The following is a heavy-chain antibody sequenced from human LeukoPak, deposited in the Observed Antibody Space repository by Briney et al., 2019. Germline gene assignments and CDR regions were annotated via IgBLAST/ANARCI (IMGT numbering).Heavy chain of an antibody. J-gene: IGHJ4*02. CDR2: IYYSGST. Sequence: SETLSLTCTVSGGSISSYYWSWIRQPPGKGLEWIGYIYYSGSTNYNPSLKSRVTISVDTSKNQFSLKLSSVTAADTAVYYCARLGYSNQLHYFDYWGQGTLVTVSS. D-gene: IGHD4-11*01. CDR1: GGSISSYY. CDR3: ARLGYSNQLHYFDY. V-gene: IGHV4-59*08.